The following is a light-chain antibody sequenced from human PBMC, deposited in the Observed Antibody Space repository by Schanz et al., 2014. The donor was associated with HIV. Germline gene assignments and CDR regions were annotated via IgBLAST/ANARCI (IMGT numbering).Light chain of an antibody. Sequence: EIVMTQSPASLSVSLGEGATLSCRASQSVTSNLAWYQQRPGQAPRLLIYRASTRAAGIPARFSGSGSGTEFTLTISSLQSEDFAVYYCQQYNNWPRTFGQGTKVEIK. V-gene: IGKV3-15*01. CDR3: QQYNNWPRT. CDR2: RAS. J-gene: IGKJ1*01. CDR1: QSVTSN.